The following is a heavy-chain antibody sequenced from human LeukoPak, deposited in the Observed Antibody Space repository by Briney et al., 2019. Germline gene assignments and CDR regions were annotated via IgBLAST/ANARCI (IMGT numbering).Heavy chain of an antibody. Sequence: GGSLRLSYAASGFTFSSYAMSWVRQAPGKGLEWVSAISGSGGSTYYADSVKGRFTISRDNSKNTLYLQMNSLRAEDTAVYYCAKDLLEMATHAGYYFDYWGQGTLVTVSS. CDR2: ISGSGGST. CDR3: AKDLLEMATHAGYYFDY. J-gene: IGHJ4*02. D-gene: IGHD5-24*01. V-gene: IGHV3-23*01. CDR1: GFTFSSYA.